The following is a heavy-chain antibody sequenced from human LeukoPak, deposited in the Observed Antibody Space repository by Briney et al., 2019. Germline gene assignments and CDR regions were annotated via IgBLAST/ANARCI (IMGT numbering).Heavy chain of an antibody. CDR1: GGSFSGYY. D-gene: IGHD3-10*01. V-gene: IGHV4-34*01. J-gene: IGHJ5*02. CDR2: INHSGNA. CDR3: ARAGRITMVRGSLAPLGTFDP. Sequence: SETLSLTCAVSGGSFSGYYWTWIRQPPGKGLEWIGEINHSGNANYNPSLKSRVTISLDMSENHFSLKLSSVTAADTAVYYCARAGRITMVRGSLAPLGTFDPWGQGTLVTVSS.